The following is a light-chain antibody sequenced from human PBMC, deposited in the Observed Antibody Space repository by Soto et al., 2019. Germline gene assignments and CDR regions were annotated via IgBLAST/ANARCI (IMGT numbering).Light chain of an antibody. CDR1: SSNIGNSY. CDR3: GTWDGSLSAVV. V-gene: IGLV1-51*01. CDR2: DNN. J-gene: IGLJ2*01. Sequence: QSVLTQPPSVSAAPGQKVTISCSGSSSNIGNSYVSWYQQLPGTAPKLLIYDNNKRPSGIPDRFFGSKSGTSATLGITGLQTGDEADYYCGTWDGSLSAVVFGGGTKVTVL.